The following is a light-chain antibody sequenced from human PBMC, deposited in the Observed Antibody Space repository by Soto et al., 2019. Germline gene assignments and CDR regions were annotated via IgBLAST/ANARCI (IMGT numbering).Light chain of an antibody. J-gene: IGKJ4*01. CDR2: GAS. V-gene: IGKV1-12*01. CDR3: QRADNFPLT. Sequence: IQMTQSPSSLSASVGDRVTITCRASQDISTSLAWYQQKPGTAPKLLIYGASSLQSGVSSRFSGSGSGTDFILTITNLQPEDFATYFCQRADNFPLTFGGGTKVETK. CDR1: QDISTS.